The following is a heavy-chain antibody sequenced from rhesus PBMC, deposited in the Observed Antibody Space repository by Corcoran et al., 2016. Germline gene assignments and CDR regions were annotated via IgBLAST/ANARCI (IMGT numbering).Heavy chain of an antibody. J-gene: IGHJ4*01. CDR3: AKGGIYYFDY. V-gene: IGHV5-20*02. CDR2: IDPSDSDT. CDR1: GYSFASYW. Sequence: EVQLVQSGAEVKRPGESLKISCKTSGYSFASYWISWVRQMPGKGLEGMGAIDPSDSDTRYSPSFQGQVTISADRSITTAYLQWSSLKASDTATYYCAKGGIYYFDYWGQGVLVTVSS.